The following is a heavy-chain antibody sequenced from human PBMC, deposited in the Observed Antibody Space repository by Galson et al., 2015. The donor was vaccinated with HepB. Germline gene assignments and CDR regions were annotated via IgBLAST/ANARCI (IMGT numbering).Heavy chain of an antibody. J-gene: IGHJ4*02. Sequence: SVKVSCKASGYTFTAYYIHWMRQAPGQGLEWMGGINPANGDTHYAQNYQGKVSMTRDTSISTVYMEVNRLTSDDTAVFYCAREGYYGSSSDFDIWGQRTLVTVSS. CDR1: GYTFTAYY. CDR3: AREGYYGSSSDFDI. D-gene: IGHD6-6*01. CDR2: INPANGDT. V-gene: IGHV1-2*02.